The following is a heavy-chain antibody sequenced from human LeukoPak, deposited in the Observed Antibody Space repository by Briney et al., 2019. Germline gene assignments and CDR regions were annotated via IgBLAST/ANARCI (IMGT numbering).Heavy chain of an antibody. J-gene: IGHJ4*02. D-gene: IGHD3-9*01. V-gene: IGHV4-4*07. CDR2: IYTSGST. CDR1: GGSISSYY. Sequence: PSETLSLTCTVPGGSISSYYWSWIRQPAGKGLEWIGRIYTSGSTNYNPSLKSRVTMSVDTSKNQFSLKLSSVTAADTAVYYCARDRLYYDILTGYQSEGFFDYWGQGTLVTVSS. CDR3: ARDRLYYDILTGYQSEGFFDY.